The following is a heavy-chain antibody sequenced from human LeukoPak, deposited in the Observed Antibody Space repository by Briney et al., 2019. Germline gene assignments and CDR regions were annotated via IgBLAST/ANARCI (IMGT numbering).Heavy chain of an antibody. D-gene: IGHD1-26*01. V-gene: IGHV3-23*01. CDR2: ISGSSGST. CDR3: ARGDGGSYQGRFDY. J-gene: IGHJ4*02. CDR1: GCTFGSYA. Sequence: GGSLRLSCAASGCTFGSYAMSWVSQAPGKGLEWVSTISGSSGSTYYADSVKGRFTISRDNSKNTLCLHMNSLRAEDTAVYYCARGDGGSYQGRFDYWGQGTLVTVSS.